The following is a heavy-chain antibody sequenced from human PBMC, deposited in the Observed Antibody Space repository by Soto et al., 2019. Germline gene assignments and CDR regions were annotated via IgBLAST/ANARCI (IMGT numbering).Heavy chain of an antibody. J-gene: IGHJ4*02. CDR1: GGSISGYY. CDR2: MYNTGST. V-gene: IGHV4-59*01. CDR3: ARDYYDSSGVFHDY. D-gene: IGHD3-22*01. Sequence: PSETLSLTCTVSGGSISGYYWSWIRQPPGKGLEWIGYMYNTGSTVYNPSFKSRVTISVDTSKSQFSLRLNSVTAADTAVYYCARDYYDSSGVFHDYWGQGTLVTVSS.